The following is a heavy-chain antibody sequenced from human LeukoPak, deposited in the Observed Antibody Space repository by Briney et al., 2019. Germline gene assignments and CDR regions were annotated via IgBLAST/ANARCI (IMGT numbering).Heavy chain of an antibody. Sequence: ASVKVSCKASGYTFTSYGISWVLQAPGQGLEWMGWISAYNGNTNYAQKLQGRVTMTTDTSTSTAYMELRSLRSDDTAVYYCARAGRYSRSTSCRRYNWFDPWGQGTLVTVSS. CDR1: GYTFTSYG. D-gene: IGHD2-2*01. J-gene: IGHJ5*02. CDR2: ISAYNGNT. CDR3: ARAGRYSRSTSCRRYNWFDP. V-gene: IGHV1-18*01.